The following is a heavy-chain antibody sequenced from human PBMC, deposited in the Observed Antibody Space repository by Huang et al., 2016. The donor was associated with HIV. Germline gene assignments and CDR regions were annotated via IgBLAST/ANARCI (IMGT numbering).Heavy chain of an antibody. CDR1: GFTVSTNY. J-gene: IGHJ4*02. Sequence: EVQLVESGGGLIQPGGSLRLSCAASGFTVSTNYMTWVRQAPGKGLGGGSLIYSGGTTYYADSVKGRFTISRDDSENTLYLHMTSLRAGDTAVYYCAKEGDTGAALGYWGQGTLVTVS. CDR2: IYSGGTT. CDR3: AKEGDTGAALGY. D-gene: IGHD2-8*02. V-gene: IGHV3-53*01.